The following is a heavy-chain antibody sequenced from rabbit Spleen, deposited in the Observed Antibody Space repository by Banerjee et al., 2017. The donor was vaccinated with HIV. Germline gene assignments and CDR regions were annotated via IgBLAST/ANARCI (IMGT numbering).Heavy chain of an antibody. CDR2: INASTGKP. D-gene: IGHD1-1*01. CDR3: ARDLAAVIGWNFGW. J-gene: IGHJ4*01. V-gene: IGHV1S45*01. CDR1: GFSFSSNW. Sequence: LEESGGGLVKPGGTLTLTCTVSGFSFSSNWICWVRQAPGKGLEWIACINASTGKPVYATWASGRFTISRTSSTTVTLRMTSLTAADTATYFCARDLAAVIGWNFGWWGPGTLVTVS.